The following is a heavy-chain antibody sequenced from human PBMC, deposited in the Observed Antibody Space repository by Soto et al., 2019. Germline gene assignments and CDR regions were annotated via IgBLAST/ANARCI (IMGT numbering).Heavy chain of an antibody. CDR3: AKAGANSSTWHSNWFDP. CDR1: GFSFNNYI. J-gene: IGHJ5*02. Sequence: EVQLLESGGALVPPGGSLRLSCAASGFSFNNYIMNWVRQAPGKGLEWVSGISDTGGSTDYADSVKGRFTISRDNSKNTLFLQMNRQRADDTAMYYCAKAGANSSTWHSNWFDPWGQGTLVTVSS. V-gene: IGHV3-23*01. CDR2: ISDTGGST. D-gene: IGHD6-13*01.